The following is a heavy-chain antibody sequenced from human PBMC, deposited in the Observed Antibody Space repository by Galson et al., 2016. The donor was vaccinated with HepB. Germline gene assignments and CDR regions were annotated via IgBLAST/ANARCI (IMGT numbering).Heavy chain of an antibody. V-gene: IGHV1-69*06. D-gene: IGHD3-10*01. Sequence: SVKVSCKAFGGTFGSYVISWVRQAPGQGLEWMGGIIPMFGTANYAQKFQGRVTITADKSTSTAYMELSSLRSEDTAVYYCARERITMLRGVITGNYYYYGMDVWGQGTTVTVSS. J-gene: IGHJ6*02. CDR2: IIPMFGTA. CDR1: GGTFGSYV. CDR3: ARERITMLRGVITGNYYYYGMDV.